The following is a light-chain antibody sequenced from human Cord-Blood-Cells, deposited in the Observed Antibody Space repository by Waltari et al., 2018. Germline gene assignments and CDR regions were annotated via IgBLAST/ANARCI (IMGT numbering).Light chain of an antibody. J-gene: IGLJ2*01. Sequence: SYELTQPPSVSVSPGQTASITCSGDKLGDKYACWYQQKPGQSPVLVIYQDSKRPSGIPERFSGANSGNTATLTISGTQAMDEADYYCQVWDSSTAHVVFGGGTKLT. CDR3: QVWDSSTAHVV. CDR1: KLGDKY. CDR2: QDS. V-gene: IGLV3-1*01.